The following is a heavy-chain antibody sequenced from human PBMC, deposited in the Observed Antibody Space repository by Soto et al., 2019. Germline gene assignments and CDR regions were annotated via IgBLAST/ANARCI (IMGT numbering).Heavy chain of an antibody. V-gene: IGHV6-1*01. CDR3: ARGDVIDI. J-gene: IGHJ3*02. CDR1: GDGVSSNSAA. CDR2: TYYRSKWKT. Sequence: PSQTLSLTCAISGDGVSSNSAAWNWVRQSPSRGLEWLGGTYYRSKWKTDYAVSVRGRITINPDTSNNQFSLQLNSVTPGDTAVYYCARGDVIDIWGRGTMVTVSS.